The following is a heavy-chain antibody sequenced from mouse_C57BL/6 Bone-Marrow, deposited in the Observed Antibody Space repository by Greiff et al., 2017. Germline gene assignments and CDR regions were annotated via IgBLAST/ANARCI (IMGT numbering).Heavy chain of an antibody. CDR1: GFNIKDDS. CDR3: TTARQGMDY. D-gene: IGHD3-2*01. Sequence: VQLQQSGAELVRPGASVKLSCTASGFNIKDDSMHWVKQRPEQSLEWIGWFDPDNGDTEYASKFQGKATIPADTSSNTVYRQLSSLTSEDTAVYYCTTARQGMDYWGQGTSVTVSS. CDR2: FDPDNGDT. V-gene: IGHV14-4*01. J-gene: IGHJ4*01.